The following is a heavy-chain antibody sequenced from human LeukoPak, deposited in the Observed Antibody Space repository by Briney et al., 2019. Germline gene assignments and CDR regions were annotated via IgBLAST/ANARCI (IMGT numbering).Heavy chain of an antibody. CDR1: GGSISSYY. J-gene: IGHJ6*03. CDR2: IYYSGST. Sequence: PSETLSLTCTVSGGSISSYYWSWIRQPPGKGLEWIGYIYYSGSTYYNPSLKSRVTISVDTSKNQFSLKLSSVTAADTAVYYCARVQLHYYYYYYMDVWGKGTTVTVSS. V-gene: IGHV4-59*12. CDR3: ARVQLHYYYYYYMDV. D-gene: IGHD2-2*01.